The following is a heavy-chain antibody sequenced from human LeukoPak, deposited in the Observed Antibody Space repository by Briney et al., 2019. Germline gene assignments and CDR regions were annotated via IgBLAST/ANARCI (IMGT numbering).Heavy chain of an antibody. Sequence: SQTLSLTCGISGDSVSSNSAAWNWIRQSPSRGLEWLGRTFYRSEWYKDYEVSVKSRITINPDTSKNQFSLRLNSVTAADTALYYCARQKIAAGRLKYFDPWGQGTLVTVSS. CDR2: TFYRSEWYK. D-gene: IGHD6-13*01. J-gene: IGHJ5*02. V-gene: IGHV6-1*01. CDR3: ARQKIAAGRLKYFDP. CDR1: GDSVSSNSAA.